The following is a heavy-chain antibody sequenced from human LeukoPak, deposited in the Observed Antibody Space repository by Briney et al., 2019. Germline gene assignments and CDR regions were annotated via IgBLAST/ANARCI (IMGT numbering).Heavy chain of an antibody. Sequence: GGSLRLSCAASGFTFSDYYMSWIRQAPGKGLEWVAYISSSGSTIYYADSVKGRFTISRDNAKNSLYLQMNSLRAEDTAVYYCARGSIGYYYDSSGSDYFDYWGQGTLVTVSS. J-gene: IGHJ4*02. V-gene: IGHV3-11*01. CDR1: GFTFSDYY. CDR2: ISSSGSTI. D-gene: IGHD3-22*01. CDR3: ARGSIGYYYDSSGSDYFDY.